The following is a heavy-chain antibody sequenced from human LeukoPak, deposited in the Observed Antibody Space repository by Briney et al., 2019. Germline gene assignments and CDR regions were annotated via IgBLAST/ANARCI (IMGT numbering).Heavy chain of an antibody. J-gene: IGHJ4*02. CDR1: GFTFGSYA. CDR3: AKEPYYTFWSGYFDN. CDR2: IYYDGSKE. D-gene: IGHD3-3*01. Sequence: PGGSLILSCAASGFTFGSYAMHWVRQAPGKGLEWVAIIYYDGSKEHYADSVMGRFTISRDNSKNTLYLQMNNLRAEDTAVYYCAKEPYYTFWSGYFDNWGQGTLVTVSS. V-gene: IGHV3-33*06.